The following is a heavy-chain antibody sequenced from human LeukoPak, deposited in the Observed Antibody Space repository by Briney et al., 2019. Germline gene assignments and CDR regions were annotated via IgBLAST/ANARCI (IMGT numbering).Heavy chain of an antibody. CDR2: IKNDGSET. J-gene: IGHJ4*02. V-gene: IGHV3-7*03. CDR1: GFNFRDHW. Sequence: GGSLRLSCAVSGFNFRDHWMDWVRQAPGKGLEWVGHIKNDGSETYYLDSLKGRFSISRDNTNNALYLQVNSLRVEDTAVYYCVKNDGWFHLAQWGQGTLVTVSS. CDR3: VKNDGWFHLAQ. D-gene: IGHD6-19*01.